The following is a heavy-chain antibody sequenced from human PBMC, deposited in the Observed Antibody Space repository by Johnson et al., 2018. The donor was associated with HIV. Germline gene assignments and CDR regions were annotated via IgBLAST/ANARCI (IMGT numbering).Heavy chain of an antibody. CDR2: IKQDGSDT. Sequence: EMQLVEFGGGLVQPGGSLRLSCSASEFTFRDYWMAWVRQAPGRGLEWVANIKQDGSDTYYLDSVKGRFTISRDNTKNSLFLQMDTLRAGDTAVYYCARDKYYLTAITGSAFDIWGQGTMVTVSS. V-gene: IGHV3-7*05. CDR3: ARDKYYLTAITGSAFDI. CDR1: EFTFRDYW. J-gene: IGHJ3*02. D-gene: IGHD2/OR15-2a*01.